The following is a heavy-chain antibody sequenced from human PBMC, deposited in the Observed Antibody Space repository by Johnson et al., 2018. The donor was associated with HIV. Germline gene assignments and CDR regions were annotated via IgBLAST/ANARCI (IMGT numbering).Heavy chain of an antibody. D-gene: IGHD3-16*01. V-gene: IGHV3-30*02. CDR2: IRYDGTNK. J-gene: IGHJ3*02. CDR1: GFTFSNYG. Sequence: QVQLVESGGGVVQPGGSLRLSCAASGFTFSNYGMHWVRQAPGKGLEWVAFIRYDGTNKYYAESVKGRFTISRDKSKNTLYLQMNKLRAEDTAVYFCASQVRGLRLGVDAFDIWGQGTMVTVSS. CDR3: ASQVRGLRLGVDAFDI.